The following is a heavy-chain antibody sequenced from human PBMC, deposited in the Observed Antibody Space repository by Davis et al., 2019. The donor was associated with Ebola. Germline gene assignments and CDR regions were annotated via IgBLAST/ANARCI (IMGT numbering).Heavy chain of an antibody. D-gene: IGHD2-2*01. J-gene: IGHJ4*02. V-gene: IGHV3-33*01. CDR1: GFTFSSYG. Sequence: GGSLRLSCAASGFTFSSYGMHWVRQAPGKGLEWVAVIWYDGSNKYYADSVKGRFTISRDNSKNTLYLQVNSLRAEDTAVYYCASRRYCPSPICSIAGVFDSWGQGTLVTVSS. CDR3: ASRRYCPSPICSIAGVFDS. CDR2: IWYDGSNK.